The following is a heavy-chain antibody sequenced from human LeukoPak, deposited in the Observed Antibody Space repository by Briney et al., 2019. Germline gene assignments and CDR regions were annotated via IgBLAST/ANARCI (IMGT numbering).Heavy chain of an antibody. Sequence: SETLSLTCTVSGGSISSHYWSWIRQPPGKGLEWIGYIYYSGSTNYNPSLKSRVTISVDTSKNQFSLKLSSVTAADTAVYYCARVRQLAPCFDYWGQGTLVTVSS. V-gene: IGHV4-59*11. CDR3: ARVRQLAPCFDY. CDR2: IYYSGST. J-gene: IGHJ4*02. CDR1: GGSISSHY. D-gene: IGHD6-6*01.